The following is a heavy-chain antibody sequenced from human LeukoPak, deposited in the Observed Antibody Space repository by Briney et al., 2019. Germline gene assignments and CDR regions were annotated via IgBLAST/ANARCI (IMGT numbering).Heavy chain of an antibody. D-gene: IGHD1-20*01. Sequence: PGGSLRLSCAASGFTFSSYWMSWVRQAPGKGLGWVANIKQDGSEKYYVYSVKGRFTISSDNAKNALYLQMNSLRAEDTAVYYCASLTGTVLPDYYFDFWGQGTLVTVSS. CDR3: ASLTGTVLPDYYFDF. CDR1: GFTFSSYW. CDR2: IKQDGSEK. V-gene: IGHV3-7*01. J-gene: IGHJ4*02.